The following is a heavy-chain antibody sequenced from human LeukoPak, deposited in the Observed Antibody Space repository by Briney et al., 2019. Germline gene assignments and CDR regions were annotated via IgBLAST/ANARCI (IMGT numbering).Heavy chain of an antibody. D-gene: IGHD3-10*01. Sequence: SETLSLTCSVSGGSISGYYWSWIRQPPGKGLEWIGYISYSGSTNYNPSLKSRVTMSVDTSENQFSLRLSSMTAADTAVYYCARESNYYGSGSDVYWGQGTLVTVSS. V-gene: IGHV4-59*01. CDR3: ARESNYYGSGSDVY. CDR1: GGSISGYY. CDR2: ISYSGST. J-gene: IGHJ4*02.